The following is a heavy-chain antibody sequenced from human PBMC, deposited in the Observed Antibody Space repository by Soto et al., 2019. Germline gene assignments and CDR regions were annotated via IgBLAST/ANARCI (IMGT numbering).Heavy chain of an antibody. Sequence: GGSLRLSCAASGFTFSSYGMHWVRQAPGKGLEWVAVISYDGSNKYYADSVKGRFTISRDNSKNTLYLQMNSLRAEDMAVYYCAKDLDTAMEFDYWGQGTLVTVS. V-gene: IGHV3-30*18. J-gene: IGHJ4*02. CDR2: ISYDGSNK. D-gene: IGHD5-18*01. CDR3: AKDLDTAMEFDY. CDR1: GFTFSSYG.